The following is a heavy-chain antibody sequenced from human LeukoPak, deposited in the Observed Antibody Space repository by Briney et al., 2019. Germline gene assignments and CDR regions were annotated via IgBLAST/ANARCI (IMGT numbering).Heavy chain of an antibody. V-gene: IGHV4-39*02. CDR2: IYYSGST. J-gene: IGHJ4*02. D-gene: IGHD6-19*01. CDR1: GGSISSSSYY. CDR3: ARERRIAVAVDH. Sequence: SETLSLTCTVSGGSISSSSYYWGWIRQPPGKGLEWIGSIYYSGSTCYNPSLKSRVTISVDTSKNQFSLKLSSVTAADTAVYYCARERRIAVAVDHWGQGTLVTVSS.